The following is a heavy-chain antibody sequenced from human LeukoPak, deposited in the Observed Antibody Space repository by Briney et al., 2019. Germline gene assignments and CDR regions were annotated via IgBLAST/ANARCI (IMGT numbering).Heavy chain of an antibody. V-gene: IGHV4-39*07. Sequence: SETLSLTCTVSGGSISTSSYYWGWIRQPPGKGLEWIGNIHNSESTYYNPSLKSRVTISVDTSKNQFSLKLSSVTAADTAVYYCASEYYDSSGFTDYWGQGTLVTVSS. CDR3: ASEYYDSSGFTDY. CDR2: IHNSEST. D-gene: IGHD3-22*01. CDR1: GGSISTSSYY. J-gene: IGHJ4*02.